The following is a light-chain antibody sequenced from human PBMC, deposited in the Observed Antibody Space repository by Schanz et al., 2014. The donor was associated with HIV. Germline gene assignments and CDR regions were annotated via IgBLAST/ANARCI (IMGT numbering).Light chain of an antibody. Sequence: DIQLTQSPSTLSASVGDRVTIACRASQTISSWLAWYQQKPGKAPKLLIYKASRLESGVPSRFSGGGSGTEFTLTIRRLQPDDFATYFCLHYNDFTSTFGQGTKLEIK. V-gene: IGKV1-5*03. CDR3: LHYNDFTST. CDR2: KAS. CDR1: QTISSW. J-gene: IGKJ2*01.